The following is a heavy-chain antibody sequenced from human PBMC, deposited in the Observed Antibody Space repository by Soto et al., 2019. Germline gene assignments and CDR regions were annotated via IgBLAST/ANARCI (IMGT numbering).Heavy chain of an antibody. CDR1: GYTFTSYD. D-gene: IGHD5-18*01. CDR2: MNPNSGNT. V-gene: IGHV1-8*01. CDR3: ARGVRIQLWSPPHY. J-gene: IGHJ4*02. Sequence: QVQLVQSGAEVKKPGASVKVSCKASGYTFTSYDISWVRQSTGQGLEWMGWMNPNSGNTGYAQKFQGRVTMTRNTSISTAYMELSSLRSEDTAVYSCARGVRIQLWSPPHYWGQGTLVTVSS.